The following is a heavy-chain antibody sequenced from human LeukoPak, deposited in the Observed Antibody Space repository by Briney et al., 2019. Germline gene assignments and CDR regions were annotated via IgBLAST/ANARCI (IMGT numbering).Heavy chain of an antibody. CDR1: GGSISSGCYY. D-gene: IGHD2-2*01. Sequence: TSETLSLTCTVSGGSISSGCYYWSWLRQHPGKGLEWIGYIYYSGSTYYNPSLKSRVTISVDTSKNQFSLKLRSVSAADTAVYYCARARSYCSSTSCYEIDASDMWGQGTMVTVS. J-gene: IGHJ3*02. V-gene: IGHV4-31*03. CDR3: ARARSYCSSTSCYEIDASDM. CDR2: IYYSGST.